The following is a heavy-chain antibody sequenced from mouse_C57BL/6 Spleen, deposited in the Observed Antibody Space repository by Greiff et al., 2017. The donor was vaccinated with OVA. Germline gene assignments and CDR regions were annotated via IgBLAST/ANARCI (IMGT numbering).Heavy chain of an antibody. CDR1: GFTFSSYA. CDR3: ERGDYDGPLAY. V-gene: IGHV5-4*01. CDR2: ISDGGSYT. D-gene: IGHD2-4*01. J-gene: IGHJ3*01. Sequence: EVHLVESGGGLVKPGGSLKLSCAASGFTFSSYAMSWVRQTPEKRLEWVATISDGGSYTYYPDNVKGRFTISRDNAKNNLYLQMSHLKSEDTAMYYCERGDYDGPLAYWGQGTLVTVSA.